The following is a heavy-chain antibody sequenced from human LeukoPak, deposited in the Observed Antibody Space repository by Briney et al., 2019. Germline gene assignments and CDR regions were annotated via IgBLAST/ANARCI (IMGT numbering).Heavy chain of an antibody. CDR3: ARGPGGNMKTLAF. CDR2: LTFIGSNT. J-gene: IGHJ4*02. D-gene: IGHD4-23*01. V-gene: IGHV3-23*01. Sequence: GGSLRLSCVASGFDFPSYTMSWFRQAPGRGLEWVSTLTFIGSNTYYADSVRGRFAISRDNSANTLFLHMNGLRAEDTAVYYCARGPGGNMKTLAFWGQGTLVTVSS. CDR1: GFDFPSYT.